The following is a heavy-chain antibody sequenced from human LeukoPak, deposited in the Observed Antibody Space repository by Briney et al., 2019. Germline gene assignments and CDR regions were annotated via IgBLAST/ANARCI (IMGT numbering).Heavy chain of an antibody. D-gene: IGHD2-21*02. V-gene: IGHV3-21*01. CDR1: GFTFSSYS. CDR2: ISSSSSYI. J-gene: IGHJ4*02. Sequence: GGSLRLSCAASGFTFSSYSMNWVRQAPGKGLEWVSSISSSSSYIYYADSVKGRFTISRDNAKNSLYLQMNSLRAVDTAVYYCARGFVVVTTGYFDYWGQGTLVTVSS. CDR3: ARGFVVVTTGYFDY.